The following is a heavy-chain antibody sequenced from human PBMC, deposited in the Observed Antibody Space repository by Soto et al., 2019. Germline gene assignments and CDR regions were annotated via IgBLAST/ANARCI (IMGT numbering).Heavy chain of an antibody. CDR3: ARDARGCSSTRWYRAHFYYGMDV. D-gene: IGHD2-2*01. V-gene: IGHV3-11*06. Sequence: QVQLVESGGGLVKPGGSLRLSCAGSGFTFSDYDMSWIRQAPGKGLGWVSYIRGTSSYINYSDSVKGRFTISRDNAKNSLYLQMNNLTAEDTAVYLCARDARGCSSTRWYRAHFYYGMDVWGQGTTVTVSS. CDR2: IRGTSSYI. CDR1: GFTFSDYD. J-gene: IGHJ6*02.